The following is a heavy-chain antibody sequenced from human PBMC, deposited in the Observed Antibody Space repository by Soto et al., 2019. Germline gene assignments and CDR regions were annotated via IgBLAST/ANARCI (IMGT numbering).Heavy chain of an antibody. Sequence: QVQLVESGGDLVKPGGSLRLSCAASGFTFSDYYMSWIRQAPGKGLEWISYISSSATFIHYADSVKGRFTISRDDARNLLYLQMNNLRADDSAVYFCATGRLEATILDYWGQGTLVTVSS. V-gene: IGHV3-11*01. CDR2: ISSSATFI. CDR3: ATGRLEATILDY. CDR1: GFTFSDYY. J-gene: IGHJ4*02. D-gene: IGHD1-26*01.